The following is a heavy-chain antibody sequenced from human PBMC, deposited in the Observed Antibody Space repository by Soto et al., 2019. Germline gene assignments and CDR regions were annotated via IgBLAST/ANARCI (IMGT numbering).Heavy chain of an antibody. CDR3: ARCDCSGGSCYSAYFDY. CDR1: GYSISSGYY. D-gene: IGHD2-15*01. V-gene: IGHV4-38-2*01. J-gene: IGHJ4*02. CDR2: IYHSGST. Sequence: ADTLSRTCAVSGYSISSGYYWGWIRQPPGKGLEWIGSIYHSGSTYYNPSLKSRVTISVDTSKNQFSLKLSSVTAADTAVYYCARCDCSGGSCYSAYFDYWVQGSMFTV.